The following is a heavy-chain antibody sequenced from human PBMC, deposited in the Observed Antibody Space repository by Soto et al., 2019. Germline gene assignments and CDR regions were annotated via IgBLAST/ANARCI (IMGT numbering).Heavy chain of an antibody. CDR2: IYYSGST. V-gene: IGHV4-39*01. CDR3: ASLHDYGDYGVAY. Sequence: QLQLQESGPGLVKPSETLSLTCTVSGGSISSSSYYWGWIHQPPGKGLEWIGSIYYSGSTYYNPSLKSRVTISVDTSKNQFSLKLSSVTAADTAVYYCASLHDYGDYGVAYWGQGTLVTVSS. D-gene: IGHD4-17*01. CDR1: GGSISSSSYY. J-gene: IGHJ4*02.